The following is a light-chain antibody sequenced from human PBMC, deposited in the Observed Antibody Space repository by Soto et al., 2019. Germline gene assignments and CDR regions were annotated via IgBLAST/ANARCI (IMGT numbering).Light chain of an antibody. CDR2: EVS. Sequence: QSVLTPPASVSGSPGQSITISCTVTSNDVGGYAYVSWYQQYPGKAPKLVISEVSNRPSGVSHRFSGSRSGNTASLTISGLQAEDEADYYCSSYTGDTTPVFGGGTKLTVL. CDR1: SNDVGGYAY. V-gene: IGLV2-14*01. CDR3: SSYTGDTTPV. J-gene: IGLJ2*01.